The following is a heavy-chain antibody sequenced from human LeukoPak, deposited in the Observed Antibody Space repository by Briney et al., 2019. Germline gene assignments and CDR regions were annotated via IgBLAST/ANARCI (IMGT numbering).Heavy chain of an antibody. CDR3: AKRYNSEYLAPVQN. CDR1: GFTFSNYA. D-gene: IGHD1-1*01. V-gene: IGHV3-23*01. CDR2: ISATGIRT. J-gene: IGHJ4*02. Sequence: GGSLRLSCAASGFTFSNYAMFWVRQAPGKGLEWVSSISATGIRTNYADSVKGRFTISRDNSKNTLYLQMNSLRAEDTAIYYCAKRYNSEYLAPVQNWGQGTLVTVSS.